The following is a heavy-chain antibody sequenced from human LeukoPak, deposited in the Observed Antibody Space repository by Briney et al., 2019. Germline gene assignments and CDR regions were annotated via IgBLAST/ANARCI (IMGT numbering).Heavy chain of an antibody. Sequence: GGSLRLSCAASGFTFSSYAMSWVRQAPGKGLEWVSAITSSGAYTFYADSVKGRLTISRDNSGNTLYLQMNSLRAEDTAIYYCVRDEDLYSPTWYVFDYWGQGTLVTVSS. D-gene: IGHD5-12*01. J-gene: IGHJ4*02. CDR2: ITSSGAYT. V-gene: IGHV3-23*01. CDR3: VRDEDLYSPTWYVFDY. CDR1: GFTFSSYA.